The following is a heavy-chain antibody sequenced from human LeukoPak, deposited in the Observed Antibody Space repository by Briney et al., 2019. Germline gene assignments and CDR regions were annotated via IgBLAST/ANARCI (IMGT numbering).Heavy chain of an antibody. CDR1: GGSISSYY. CDR2: IYTSGST. CDR3: ARVGVRYYYDSSGYSYFDY. V-gene: IGHV4-4*07. Sequence: PSETLSLTCTVSGGSISSYYWSWIRQPAGKGLERIGRIYTSGSTNYNPSLKSRVTMSVDTSKNQFSLKLSSVSAADTAVYYCARVGVRYYYDSSGYSYFDYWGQGTLVTVSS. D-gene: IGHD3-22*01. J-gene: IGHJ4*02.